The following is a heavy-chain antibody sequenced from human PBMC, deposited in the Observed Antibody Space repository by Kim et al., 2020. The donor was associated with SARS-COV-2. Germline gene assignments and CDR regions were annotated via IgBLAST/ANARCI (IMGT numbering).Heavy chain of an antibody. CDR1: GFTFSNYW. J-gene: IGHJ4*02. Sequence: GGSLRLSCVTSGFTFSNYWMAWVRQAPGKGLEWVANLNLEGSHKGYVDSVKGRFTISRDNAKNSVFLQMDSLRAEDTAVYYCATSMVRSAYDYWGQGTLVTVSS. V-gene: IGHV3-7*03. CDR2: LNLEGSHK. D-gene: IGHD3-10*01. CDR3: ATSMVRSAYDY.